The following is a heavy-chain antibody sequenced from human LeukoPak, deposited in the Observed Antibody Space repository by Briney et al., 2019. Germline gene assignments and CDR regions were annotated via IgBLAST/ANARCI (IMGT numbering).Heavy chain of an antibody. Sequence: ASVKVSCKASGYTFTGYYMHWVRQAPGQGLEWMGWINPNSGGTNYAQKFQGRVTMTRDTSISTAYMELSRLRSDDTAVYYCARNQPRTYYYGSGSYSRHYYYMDVWGKGTTVTISS. V-gene: IGHV1-2*02. CDR1: GYTFTGYY. D-gene: IGHD3-10*01. J-gene: IGHJ6*03. CDR2: INPNSGGT. CDR3: ARNQPRTYYYGSGSYSRHYYYMDV.